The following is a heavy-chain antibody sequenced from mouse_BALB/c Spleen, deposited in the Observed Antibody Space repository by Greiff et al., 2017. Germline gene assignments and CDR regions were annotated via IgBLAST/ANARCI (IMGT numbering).Heavy chain of an antibody. Sequence: VHVKQSGPELVKPGASVKIPCKASGYTFTDYNMDWVKQSHGKSLEWIGDINPNNGGTIYNQKFKGKATLTVDKSSSTAYMELRSLTSEDTAVYYCARRRSVSYFDVWGAGTTVTVSS. J-gene: IGHJ1*01. D-gene: IGHD6-2*01. CDR2: INPNNGGT. CDR3: ARRRSVSYFDV. CDR1: GYTFTDYN. V-gene: IGHV1-18*01.